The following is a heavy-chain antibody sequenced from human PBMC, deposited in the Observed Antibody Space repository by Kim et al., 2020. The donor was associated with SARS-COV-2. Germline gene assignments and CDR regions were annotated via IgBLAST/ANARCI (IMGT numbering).Heavy chain of an antibody. CDR3: ARDHSGYDYVAIGY. D-gene: IGHD5-12*01. Sequence: GGSLRLSCAASGFTFSSYWMSWVRQAPGKGLEWVANIKQDGSEKYYVDSVKGRFTISRDNAKNSLYLQMNSLRAEDTAVYYCARDHSGYDYVAIGYWGQGTLVTVSS. CDR1: GFTFSSYW. CDR2: IKQDGSEK. V-gene: IGHV3-7*03. J-gene: IGHJ4*02.